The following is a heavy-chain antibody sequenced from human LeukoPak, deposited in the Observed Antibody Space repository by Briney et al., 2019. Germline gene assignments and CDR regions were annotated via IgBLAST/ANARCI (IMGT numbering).Heavy chain of an antibody. V-gene: IGHV4-34*01. CDR3: ARAYSSSWDYFDY. CDR2: INHSGST. J-gene: IGHJ4*02. Sequence: SETLSLTCAVYGGSFSGYYWSWIRQPPGKGLEWIGEINHSGSTNYNPSLKSRVTISVDTSKNQFSLKLSSVTAADTAVYYCARAYSSSWDYFDYWGQGTLVTVSS. CDR1: GGSFSGYY. D-gene: IGHD6-13*01.